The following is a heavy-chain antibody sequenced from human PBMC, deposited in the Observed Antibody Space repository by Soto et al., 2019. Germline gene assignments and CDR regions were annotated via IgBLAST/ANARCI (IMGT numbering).Heavy chain of an antibody. V-gene: IGHV3-30-3*01. CDR1: GFTFSSYT. Sequence: GGSLRLSCADSGFTFSSYTMHWVRQAPGKGLEWVAVMSGDGSNKNYADSVKGRVTISRDNSKNTLYLQMNSLRAEDTAVYYCAREINIYYYYYDMDVWGQGTTVTVSS. D-gene: IGHD3-10*02. J-gene: IGHJ6*02. CDR3: AREINIYYYYYDMDV. CDR2: MSGDGSNK.